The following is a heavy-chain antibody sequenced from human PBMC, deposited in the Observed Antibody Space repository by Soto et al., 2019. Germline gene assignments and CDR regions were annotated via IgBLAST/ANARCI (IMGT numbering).Heavy chain of an antibody. V-gene: IGHV4-4*02. D-gene: IGHD3-3*01. Sequence: SETLSLTCAVSGGSISSSNWWSWVRQPPGKGLEWIGEIYHSGSTNYNPSLKSRVTISVDKSKNQFSLKLSSVTAADTAAYYCARIFGVVISYYGMDVWGQGTTVTVSS. CDR2: IYHSGST. J-gene: IGHJ6*02. CDR1: GGSISSSNW. CDR3: ARIFGVVISYYGMDV.